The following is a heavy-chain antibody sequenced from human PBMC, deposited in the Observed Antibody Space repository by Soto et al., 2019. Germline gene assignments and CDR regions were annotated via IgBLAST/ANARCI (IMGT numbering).Heavy chain of an antibody. D-gene: IGHD3-10*01. CDR1: GYTFTSYY. V-gene: IGHV1-46*01. CDR3: ARVSGLSGSGSYYNANRFDY. J-gene: IGHJ4*02. Sequence: ASVKVYCKASGYTFTSYYMHWVRQAPGQGLEWMGIINPSGGSTSYAQKFQGRVTMTRDTSTSTVYMELSSLRSEDTAVYYCARVSGLSGSGSYYNANRFDYWGQGTLVTVSS. CDR2: INPSGGST.